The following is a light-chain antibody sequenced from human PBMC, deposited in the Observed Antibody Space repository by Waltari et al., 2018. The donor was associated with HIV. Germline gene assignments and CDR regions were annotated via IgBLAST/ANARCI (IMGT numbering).Light chain of an antibody. CDR3: QQYNNWPPYT. J-gene: IGKJ2*01. CDR2: GAS. Sequence: EIVMTQSPATLSVSPGERATLSCRASQSVSNSLAWYQQKPGQAPRLLIYGASTRVTGLPARFSGSGSGTEFTLTISSLQSEDFALYYCQQYNNWPPYTFGQGTKLEIK. CDR1: QSVSNS. V-gene: IGKV3-15*01.